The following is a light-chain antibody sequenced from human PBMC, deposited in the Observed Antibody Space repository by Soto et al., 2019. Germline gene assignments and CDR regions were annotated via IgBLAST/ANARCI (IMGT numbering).Light chain of an antibody. CDR1: ESIRTW. CDR3: KKYNSAPLT. V-gene: IGKV1-5*01. Sequence: GDRVTITCRASESIRTWLAWYQHKPGKAPKFLIYDASSLESGVPSRFSGSGSGTDFTLTISSLQPEDVAAYYCKKYNSAPLTFGGGTKVDIK. J-gene: IGKJ4*01. CDR2: DAS.